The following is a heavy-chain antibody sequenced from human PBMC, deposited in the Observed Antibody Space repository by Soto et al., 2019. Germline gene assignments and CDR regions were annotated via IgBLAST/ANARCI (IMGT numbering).Heavy chain of an antibody. J-gene: IGHJ4*02. D-gene: IGHD5-12*01. CDR2: TYYRSKWYY. Sequence: PSQTLSLTCVISGDSVSIYSGAWNWIRQSPSRGHEWQGRTYYRSKWYYDYAESVKSRIIISVDTSKNQFSLQLNSVTPEDAAVYYCANDPRYSLDYWGQGTQVTVSS. CDR3: ANDPRYSLDY. CDR1: GDSVSIYSGA. V-gene: IGHV6-1*01.